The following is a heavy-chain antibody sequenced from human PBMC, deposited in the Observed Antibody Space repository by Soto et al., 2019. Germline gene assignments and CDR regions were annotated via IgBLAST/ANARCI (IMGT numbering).Heavy chain of an antibody. CDR3: ARDVHGDPSNWFDH. Sequence: QVQLVESGGGVVQPGRSLRLSCEASGFTFSSYAIHWVRQAPGKGLEWVTVISYDGRNKYYVDSVKGRFTISRDNSKNTLYLQMNSLRADDTAVYYCARDVHGDPSNWFDHWGQGTLVTVSS. CDR2: ISYDGRNK. D-gene: IGHD4-17*01. J-gene: IGHJ5*02. CDR1: GFTFSSYA. V-gene: IGHV3-30*04.